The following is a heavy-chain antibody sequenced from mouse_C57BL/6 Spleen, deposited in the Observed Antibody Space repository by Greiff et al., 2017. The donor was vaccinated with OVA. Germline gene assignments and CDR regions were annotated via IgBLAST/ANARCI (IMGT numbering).Heavy chain of an antibody. CDR3: AIRYGNYEFAY. D-gene: IGHD2-1*01. Sequence: VQLQQPGAELVKPGASVKLSCKASGYTFTSYWMQWVKQRPGQGLEWIGEIDPSDSYTNYNQKFKGKATLTVDTSSSTAYMQLSSLTSEDSAVYYCAIRYGNYEFAYWGQGTLVTVSA. CDR1: GYTFTSYW. CDR2: IDPSDSYT. J-gene: IGHJ3*01. V-gene: IGHV1-50*01.